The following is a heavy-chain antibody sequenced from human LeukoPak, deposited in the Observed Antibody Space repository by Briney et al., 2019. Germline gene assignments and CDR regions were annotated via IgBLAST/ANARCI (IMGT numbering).Heavy chain of an antibody. CDR1: GYTFTGYY. CDR2: INPNSGGT. J-gene: IGHJ4*02. CDR3: ARDKDTFDYDILTGYYALPLSVCDY. V-gene: IGHV1-2*02. Sequence: GASVKVSCKASGYTFTGYYMHWVRQAPGQGLEWMGWINPNSGGTNYAQKFQGRVTMTRDTSISTAYMELSSLRSEDTAVYYCARDKDTFDYDILTGYYALPLSVCDYWGQGTLVTVSS. D-gene: IGHD3-9*01.